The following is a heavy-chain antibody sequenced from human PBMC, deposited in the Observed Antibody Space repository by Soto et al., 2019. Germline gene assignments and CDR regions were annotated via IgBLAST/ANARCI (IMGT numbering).Heavy chain of an antibody. CDR3: TRNYDLGVGNDH. Sequence: EVQLVESGGGLVQPGGSLKLSCAASGFTFRGSAMHWVRQASGKGLEWVGRIRSKGNTSATVYAASVKGRFTISRDDSKNTAYLQMNSLKTEDTAVYYCTRNYDLGVGNDHWGQGTLVTVSS. CDR2: IRSKGNTSAT. J-gene: IGHJ5*02. D-gene: IGHD3-3*01. V-gene: IGHV3-73*02. CDR1: GFTFRGSA.